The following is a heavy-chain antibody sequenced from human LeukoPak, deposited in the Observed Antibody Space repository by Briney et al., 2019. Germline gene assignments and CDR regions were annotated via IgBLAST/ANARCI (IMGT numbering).Heavy chain of an antibody. J-gene: IGHJ5*02. V-gene: IGHV3-48*01. Sequence: GGSLRLSCAASGFTFSSYSMNWVRQAPGRGLEWVSYISSSSSTIYYADSVKGRFTISRDNAKNSLYLQMNSLRADDTAVYYCARDRRGNWFDPWGQGTLVTVSS. CDR3: ARDRRGNWFDP. CDR1: GFTFSSYS. CDR2: ISSSSSTI. D-gene: IGHD6-6*01.